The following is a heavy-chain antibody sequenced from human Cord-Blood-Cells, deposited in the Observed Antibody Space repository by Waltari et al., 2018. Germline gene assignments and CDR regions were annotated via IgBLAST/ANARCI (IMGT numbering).Heavy chain of an antibody. Sequence: VQSLEAGGGLVQPGGSVGLSSAAHGYTLSSYAMSWLRQAPGKGLGWVSAISGRCGSTYYAASVKGRFTISRDNSKNTLYLQMTSLRADYGAVYYCAKDPTAYCGGDCYDAFDIWGQGTMVTVSS. D-gene: IGHD2-21*01. CDR2: ISGRCGST. CDR1: GYTLSSYA. V-gene: IGHV3-23*01. J-gene: IGHJ3*02. CDR3: AKDPTAYCGGDCYDAFDI.